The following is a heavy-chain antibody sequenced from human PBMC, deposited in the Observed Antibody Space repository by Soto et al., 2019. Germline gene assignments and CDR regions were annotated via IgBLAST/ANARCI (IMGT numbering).Heavy chain of an antibody. CDR1: GGTFTSYA. J-gene: IGHJ6*02. Sequence: QVQLVQSGAELKKPGSSVKVSCKTSGGTFTSYAISWVRQAPGQGLEWMGGIIPISGTANYAQKFQGRVTITADESTSTAYMELSSLRSEDTAVYFCARSQGSRTSLEIYYDSYYGMDVWGQGTRVTVSS. CDR2: IIPISGTA. CDR3: ARSQGSRTSLEIYYDSYYGMDV. D-gene: IGHD2-2*01. V-gene: IGHV1-69*01.